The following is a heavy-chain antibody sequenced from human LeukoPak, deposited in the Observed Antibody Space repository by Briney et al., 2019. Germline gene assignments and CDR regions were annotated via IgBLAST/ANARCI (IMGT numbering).Heavy chain of an antibody. Sequence: ASVKLSCTASGYTFTSYGISWVRQAPGQGLEWMGWISAYNGNTNYAQKLQGRVTMTTDTSTSTAYMELRSLRSDDTAVYYCARDGLRYFDWIHFDYWGQGTLVTVSS. J-gene: IGHJ4*02. CDR1: GYTFTSYG. D-gene: IGHD3-9*01. CDR2: ISAYNGNT. CDR3: ARDGLRYFDWIHFDY. V-gene: IGHV1-18*01.